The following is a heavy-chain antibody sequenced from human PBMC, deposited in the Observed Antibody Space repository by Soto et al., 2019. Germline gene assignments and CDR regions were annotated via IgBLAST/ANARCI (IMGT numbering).Heavy chain of an antibody. V-gene: IGHV3-23*01. CDR2: INHSNGAR. CDR1: GFTFAGSV. CDR3: AREGYSSGAAGGFDI. J-gene: IGHJ3*02. D-gene: IGHD6-19*01. Sequence: GGSLRLSCAASGFTFAGSVTSWVRQTPEKGLEWVAVINHSNGARYYGESVRGRFRISKDNSKDIVFLEMTSLIAEDTAVYHCAREGYSSGAAGGFDIWGQGTKVTVSS.